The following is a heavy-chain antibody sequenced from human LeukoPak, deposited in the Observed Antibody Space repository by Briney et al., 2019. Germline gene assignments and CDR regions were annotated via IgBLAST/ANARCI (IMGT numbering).Heavy chain of an antibody. CDR3: AKRGIVIRAVIIIGFHKEAYYFDY. V-gene: IGHV3-23*01. D-gene: IGHD3-10*01. CDR1: GGSFSGYY. CDR2: ISERGGST. Sequence: PSETLSLTCAVYGGSFSGYYWSWIRQPPGKGLEWVSGISERGGSTNYADSVKGRFIISRDTSKNTVYLQMNSLRVEDTAVYFCAKRGIVIRAVIIIGFHKEAYYFDYWGQGILVTVSS. J-gene: IGHJ4*02.